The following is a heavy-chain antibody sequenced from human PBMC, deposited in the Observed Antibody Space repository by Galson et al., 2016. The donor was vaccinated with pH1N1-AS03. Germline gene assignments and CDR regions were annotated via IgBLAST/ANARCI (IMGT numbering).Heavy chain of an antibody. J-gene: IGHJ6*02. CDR3: AKTRGYHSRDAMDV. Sequence: SLRLSCAASGFTFSSYSIHWVRQAPGKGLEYVPAISSDGDTYYTDSVKGRFTISRDKSKNTVYLQMGSLRPEDVAVYYCAKTRGYHSRDAMDVWGQGTTVTVSS. CDR2: ISSDGDT. V-gene: IGHV3-64*02. D-gene: IGHD3-16*02. CDR1: GFTFSSYS.